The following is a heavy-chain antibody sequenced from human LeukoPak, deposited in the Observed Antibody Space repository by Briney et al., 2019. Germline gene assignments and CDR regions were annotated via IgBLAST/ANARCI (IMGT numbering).Heavy chain of an antibody. J-gene: IGHJ4*02. Sequence: TGGSLRLSCAASRFTFSNYWMHWVRQAPGKALVWVSRIDSDGSGTSYADSVKGRFTISRDNAKNTLYLQMNSLRAEDTAVYYYARKSGSYYFFDYWGQGTLVTVSS. CDR1: RFTFSNYW. CDR2: IDSDGSGT. V-gene: IGHV3-74*01. CDR3: ARKSGSYYFFDY. D-gene: IGHD1-26*01.